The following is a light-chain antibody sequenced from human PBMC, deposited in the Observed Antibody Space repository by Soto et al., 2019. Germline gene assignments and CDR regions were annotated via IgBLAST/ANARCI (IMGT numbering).Light chain of an antibody. Sequence: ILLTQSPGTLSLSPGSSATPSCRASQSVSNTYLAWYQQRPGQAPRLLIYGASNRATGIPDRFSGSGSGTAFTLTISRLEPEDLSVYDCQQRSNWHRITVGHGTRLEIK. V-gene: IGKV3D-20*02. CDR3: QQRSNWHRIT. CDR1: QSVSNTY. J-gene: IGKJ5*01. CDR2: GAS.